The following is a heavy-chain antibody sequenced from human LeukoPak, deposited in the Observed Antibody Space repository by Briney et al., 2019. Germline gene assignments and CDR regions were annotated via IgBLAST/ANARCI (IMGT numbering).Heavy chain of an antibody. D-gene: IGHD1-26*01. CDR1: KFTFSSYW. V-gene: IGHV3-74*01. CDR3: ARDPRYSGSYYSYYFDY. Sequence: GALRLSCAASKFTFSSYWMHWVRQAPGKGLVWVSRINPDGSTTNYADSVKGRFTISRDNAKNSLYLQMNSLRAEDTAVYYCARDPRYSGSYYSYYFDYWGQGTLVTVSS. J-gene: IGHJ4*02. CDR2: INPDGSTT.